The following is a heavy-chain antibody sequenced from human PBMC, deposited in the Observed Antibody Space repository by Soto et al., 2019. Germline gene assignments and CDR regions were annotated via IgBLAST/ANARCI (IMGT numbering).Heavy chain of an antibody. J-gene: IGHJ6*02. D-gene: IGHD2-8*02. Sequence: SETLSLTCAVYGGSFSGYYWSWIRQPPGKGLEWIGEINHSGSTNYNPSLKSRVTISVDTSKNQFSLKLSSVTAADTAVYYCARSLLVVTNYYGMDVWGQGTTVTVSS. CDR3: ARSLLVVTNYYGMDV. CDR1: GGSFSGYY. V-gene: IGHV4-34*01. CDR2: INHSGST.